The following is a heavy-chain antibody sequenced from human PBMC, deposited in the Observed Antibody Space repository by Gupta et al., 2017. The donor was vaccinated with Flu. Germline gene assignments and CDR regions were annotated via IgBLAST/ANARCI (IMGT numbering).Heavy chain of an antibody. CDR2: IYYSGST. V-gene: IGHV4-39*01. CDR1: GGLISSGGYY. CDR3: ARRSGGYPFEN. J-gene: IGHJ4*02. D-gene: IGHD1-26*01. Sequence: QLGLQESGSGLVNPSEPMCVTCSVAGGLISSGGYYWGWIRQSPGKGLEWIATIYYSGSTFYNPSLKSRGTISVDTSKNQFSLKLSSVTAADTAVYYCARRSGGYPFENWGQGTLVTGSA.